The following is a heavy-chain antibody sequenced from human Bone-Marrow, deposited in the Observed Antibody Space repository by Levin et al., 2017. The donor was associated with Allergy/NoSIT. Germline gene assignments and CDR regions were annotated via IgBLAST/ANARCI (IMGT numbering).Heavy chain of an antibody. CDR1: GYSFSNSW. V-gene: IGHV5-51*01. Sequence: PGGSLRLSCKGSGYSFSNSWIAWVRQMPGKGMEWLGIIYPGDSDTRYSPSFQGQVTISADQSINTSYLQWNSLEISDSAIYYCAKVTSDIELMARNWFDPWGQGTPVTVSS. CDR2: IYPGDSDT. CDR3: AKVTSDIELMARNWFDP. J-gene: IGHJ5*02. D-gene: IGHD2-8*01.